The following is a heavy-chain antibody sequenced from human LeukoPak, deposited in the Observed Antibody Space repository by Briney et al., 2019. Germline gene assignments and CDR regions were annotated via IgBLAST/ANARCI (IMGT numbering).Heavy chain of an antibody. CDR1: GGTFSSYA. V-gene: IGHV1-69*04. CDR2: IIPILGIA. J-gene: IGHJ5*02. Sequence: SVKVSCKASGGTFSSYAISWVRQAPGQGLEWMGRIIPILGIANYAQKFQGRVTITADKSTSTAYMELSSLRSEDTAVYYCERGGNFNWFDPWGQGTLVTVSS. CDR3: ERGGNFNWFDP. D-gene: IGHD1-7*01.